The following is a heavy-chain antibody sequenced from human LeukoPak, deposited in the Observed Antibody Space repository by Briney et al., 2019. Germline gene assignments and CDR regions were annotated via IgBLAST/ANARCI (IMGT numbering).Heavy chain of an antibody. V-gene: IGHV4-39*01. CDR3: ARQAYSSNLGWFDP. CDR2: IYNSGST. CDR1: AGSISSSTYY. Sequence: SETLSLTCSVSAGSISSSTYYWGWIRQPPGKGLEWIGNIYNSGSTYYNPSLKSRVTISVDTSKNQFSLKLSSVTAADTAVYYCARQAYSSNLGWFDPWGQGTLVTVSS. D-gene: IGHD6-13*01. J-gene: IGHJ5*02.